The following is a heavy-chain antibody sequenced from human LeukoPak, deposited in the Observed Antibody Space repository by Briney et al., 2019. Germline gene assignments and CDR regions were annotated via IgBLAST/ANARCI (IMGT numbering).Heavy chain of an antibody. CDR1: GFTFSSYA. V-gene: IGHV3-23*01. Sequence: GGSLRLSCAASGFTFSSYAMSWVRQAPGKGLEWVSAISGSGGSTYYADSVKGRFTISRDNSKNTLYLQMNSLRAEDTAVYYCARGKVGRCVMDVWGKGTTVTVSS. D-gene: IGHD2-15*01. CDR3: ARGKVGRCVMDV. J-gene: IGHJ6*03. CDR2: ISGSGGST.